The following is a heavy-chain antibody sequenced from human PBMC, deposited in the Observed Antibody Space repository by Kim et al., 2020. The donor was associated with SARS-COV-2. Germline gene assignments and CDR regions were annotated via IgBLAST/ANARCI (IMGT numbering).Heavy chain of an antibody. V-gene: IGHV4-59*13. J-gene: IGHJ4*02. CDR1: GGSISSYS. Sequence: SETLSLTCTVSGGSISSYSWSWIRQPPGKGLECIGYLYYSGSTNYNPSLKSRLTISVDKSKNQISLNLSSVTAADTAVYYCARAFPSGSRFYYFDYWGQGTLVTVSS. CDR3: ARAFPSGSRFYYFDY. D-gene: IGHD1-26*01. CDR2: LYYSGST.